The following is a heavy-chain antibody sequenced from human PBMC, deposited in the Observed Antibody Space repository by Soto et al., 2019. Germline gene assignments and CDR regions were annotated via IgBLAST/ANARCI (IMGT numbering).Heavy chain of an antibody. CDR3: ARVFQYYDSSGLNWFNP. V-gene: IGHV1-2*02. CDR2: INPNSGGT. D-gene: IGHD3-22*01. CDR1: GYTFTGYY. Sequence: ASVKVSCKASGYTFTGYYMHWVRQAPGQGLEWMGWINPNSGGTNYAQKFQGRVTMTRDTSISTAYMELSRLRSDDTAVYYCARVFQYYDSSGLNWFNPWGQGTLVTVSS. J-gene: IGHJ5*02.